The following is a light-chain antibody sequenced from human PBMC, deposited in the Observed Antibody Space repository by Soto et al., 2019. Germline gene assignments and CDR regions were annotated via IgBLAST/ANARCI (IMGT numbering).Light chain of an antibody. CDR1: NIGSKS. J-gene: IGLJ2*01. CDR3: QVWDSSSDHVV. CDR2: NDS. V-gene: IGLV3-21*02. Sequence: SYELTQPPSVSVAPGQTARITCGGNNIGSKSVHWYQQKPGQAPVLVVYNDSGRPSGIPERFSGSNSGNTDTLTISRVEAGDEADYYCQVWDSSSDHVVFGGWTQLT.